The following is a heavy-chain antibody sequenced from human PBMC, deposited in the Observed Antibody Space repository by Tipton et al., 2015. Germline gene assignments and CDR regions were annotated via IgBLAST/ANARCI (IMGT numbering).Heavy chain of an antibody. CDR3: ARGSYFDK. V-gene: IGHV1-18*01. CDR2: ISPYNGDA. CDR1: GYTFTSFD. Sequence: QSGPEVKKPGASVKVSCKTSGYTFTSFDITWVRQAPGQGLECMGWISPYNGDANYAHNVQGRVTMTTDTSTSTAYMELRSLRSDDTAVYYCARGSYFDKWGQGTLVTVSS. J-gene: IGHJ4*02.